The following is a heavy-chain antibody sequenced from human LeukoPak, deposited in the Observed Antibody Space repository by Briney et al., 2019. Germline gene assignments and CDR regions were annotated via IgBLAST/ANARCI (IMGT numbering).Heavy chain of an antibody. J-gene: IGHJ3*02. V-gene: IGHV3-7*01. Sequence: GGSLRLSCATSGFTFSRFWLTWVRQAPGKGLEWVASIKQDGSEKQYGDFVEGRFTISRDNAENSMSLQMNSLRAEDTALYYCARDAGRREDIWGQGTMVTVSS. CDR1: GFTFSRFW. D-gene: IGHD1-1*01. CDR2: IKQDGSEK. CDR3: ARDAGRREDI.